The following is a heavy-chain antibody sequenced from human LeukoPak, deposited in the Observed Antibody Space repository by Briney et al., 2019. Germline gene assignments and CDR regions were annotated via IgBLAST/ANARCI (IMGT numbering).Heavy chain of an antibody. J-gene: IGHJ4*02. Sequence: PSETLSLTCTVSGDSITSGIYFWTWIRQPPGKGLEWIGYIYHRGSTDANPSLKSRATISLDTSNNQFSLSLSSVTAADTAVYFCVREDSVTKAFDYWGQGTLVTVSS. CDR2: IYHRGST. D-gene: IGHD4-17*01. V-gene: IGHV4-31*03. CDR3: VREDSVTKAFDY. CDR1: GDSITSGIYF.